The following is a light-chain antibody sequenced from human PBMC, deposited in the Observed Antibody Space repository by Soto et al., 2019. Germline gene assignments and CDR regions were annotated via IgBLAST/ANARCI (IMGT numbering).Light chain of an antibody. J-gene: IGKJ1*01. CDR1: QSVLYSSNNQTS. CDR3: QQYYSTPWT. Sequence: DIVMTQSPDSLAVSLGERATINCKSSQSVLYSSNNQTSFAWYQQKPGQPPKLLIYWASTRESGVPDRFSGSGSGTAFTLTITSLQAEDVAVYYCQQYYSTPWTFGQGTKVESK. CDR2: WAS. V-gene: IGKV4-1*01.